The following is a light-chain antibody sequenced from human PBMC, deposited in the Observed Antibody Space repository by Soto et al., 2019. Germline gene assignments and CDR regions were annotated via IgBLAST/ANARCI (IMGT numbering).Light chain of an antibody. Sequence: EIVMTQSPATLSVSPGERATLSCRASQSVSSNLAWYQQKPGQAPRLLIYGTSTRATGIPARFSGSGSGTEFTLTISSLQSEDFAVYYCQQYNNWPGFTFGPGNKVDIK. V-gene: IGKV3-15*01. CDR2: GTS. CDR1: QSVSSN. J-gene: IGKJ3*01. CDR3: QQYNNWPGFT.